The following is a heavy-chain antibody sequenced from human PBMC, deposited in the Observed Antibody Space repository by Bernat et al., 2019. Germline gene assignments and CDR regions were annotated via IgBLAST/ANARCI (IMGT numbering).Heavy chain of an antibody. J-gene: IGHJ4*02. CDR2: ISGADHST. Sequence: EVQLLESGGTSVQAGGSLRLSCVASGFTFSIYGMSWVRQAPGKGLEWVSAISGADHSTSYAASVEGRFTISRDNSKNTVYLQMNSLGVEDTAIYYCAKGANFGVSISDFDCWGQGTLVTVFS. CDR3: AKGANFGVSISDFDC. CDR1: GFTFSIYG. D-gene: IGHD3-3*01. V-gene: IGHV3-23*01.